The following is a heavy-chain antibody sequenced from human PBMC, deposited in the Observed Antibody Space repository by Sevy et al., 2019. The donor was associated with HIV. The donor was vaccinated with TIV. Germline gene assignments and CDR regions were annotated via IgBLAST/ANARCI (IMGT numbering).Heavy chain of an antibody. CDR1: GFKFNGHG. J-gene: IGHJ3*02. D-gene: IGHD2-21*01. V-gene: IGHV3-30*14. CDR2: ISHDGDNK. CDR3: AGDYEVINWRVVSAFDM. Sequence: GGSLRLSCVAPGFKFNGHGIHWVRQAPGKGLQWVAGISHDGDNKNYPDSVKGRFTISGEQSKNTVFLQMNTLTTEDTAVYYCAGDYEVINWRVVSAFDMWGLGTMVTVSS.